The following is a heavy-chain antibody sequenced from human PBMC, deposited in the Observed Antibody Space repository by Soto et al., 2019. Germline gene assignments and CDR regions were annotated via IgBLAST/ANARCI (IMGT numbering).Heavy chain of an antibody. V-gene: IGHV3-23*01. Sequence: GESLKISCAASGFTFSSYAMSWVRQAPGKGLEWVSAISGSGGSTYYADSVKGRFTISRDNSKNTLYLQMNSLRAEDTAVYYCAKDQYYDFWSGYYPYFDYWGQGTLVTVSS. CDR2: ISGSGGST. CDR1: GFTFSSYA. CDR3: AKDQYYDFWSGYYPYFDY. D-gene: IGHD3-3*01. J-gene: IGHJ4*02.